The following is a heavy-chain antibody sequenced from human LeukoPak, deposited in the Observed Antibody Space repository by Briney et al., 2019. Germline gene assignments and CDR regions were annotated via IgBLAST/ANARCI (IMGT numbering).Heavy chain of an antibody. Sequence: VASVKASCKASGYTFTSYYMHWVRQAPGQGLEWMGIINPSGGSTSYAQKFQGRVTMTRDMSTSTVYMELSSLRSEDTAVYYCARSGITGTTSDYWGQGTLVTVSS. V-gene: IGHV1-46*01. D-gene: IGHD1-7*01. CDR1: GYTFTSYY. J-gene: IGHJ4*02. CDR3: ARSGITGTTSDY. CDR2: INPSGGST.